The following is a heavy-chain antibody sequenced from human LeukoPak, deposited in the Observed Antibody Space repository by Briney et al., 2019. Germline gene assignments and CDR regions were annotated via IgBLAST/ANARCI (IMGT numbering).Heavy chain of an antibody. J-gene: IGHJ4*02. V-gene: IGHV1-69*13. Sequence: ASVKVSCKASGGTFSSYAISWVRQAPGQGLEWMGGIITIFGTANYAHKFQGRVTITADESTSTAYMGLSRLRSEDTAVYYCARTGEWLLYSGFDYWGQGTLVTVSS. D-gene: IGHD3-3*01. CDR2: IITIFGTA. CDR3: ARTGEWLLYSGFDY. CDR1: GGTFSSYA.